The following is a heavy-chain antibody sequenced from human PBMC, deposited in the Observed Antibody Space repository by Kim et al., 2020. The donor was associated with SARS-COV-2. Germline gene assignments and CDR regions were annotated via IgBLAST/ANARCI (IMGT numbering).Heavy chain of an antibody. Sequence: KSRLTISRDESKNTLYLQMNSLNTEDTAVYYCTTPHIVATLLSRDDAFDIWGQGTMVTVSS. V-gene: IGHV3-15*01. J-gene: IGHJ3*02. D-gene: IGHD5-12*01. CDR3: TTPHIVATLLSRDDAFDI.